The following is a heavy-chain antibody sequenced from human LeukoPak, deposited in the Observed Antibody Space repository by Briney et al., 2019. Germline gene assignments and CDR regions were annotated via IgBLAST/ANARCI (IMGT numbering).Heavy chain of an antibody. D-gene: IGHD3-22*01. V-gene: IGHV3-21*01. CDR3: ARGPDSSGDAFDI. Sequence: GGSLRLSCAASGFTFSSYSMNLVRQAPGKGLEWVSSISSSSSYIYYADSVKGRFTISRDNAKNSLYLQMNSLRAEDTAVYYCARGPDSSGDAFDIWGQGTMVTVSS. J-gene: IGHJ3*02. CDR2: ISSSSSYI. CDR1: GFTFSSYS.